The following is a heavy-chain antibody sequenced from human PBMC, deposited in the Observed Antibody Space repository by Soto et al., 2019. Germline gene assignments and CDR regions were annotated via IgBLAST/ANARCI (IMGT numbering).Heavy chain of an antibody. J-gene: IGHJ4*02. Sequence: QVQLQESGPGLAKPSETLSLTCTVSGGSISTYYWSWIRQPPGKGLEWIGYIYYSGSTNYNPSLKSRVTISVDTSKNQYSLKLSSVHAADTAVYYCARGGWRHIDYWGQGTLVTVPS. CDR2: IYYSGST. CDR3: ARGGWRHIDY. CDR1: GGSISTYY. V-gene: IGHV4-59*08. D-gene: IGHD3-3*01.